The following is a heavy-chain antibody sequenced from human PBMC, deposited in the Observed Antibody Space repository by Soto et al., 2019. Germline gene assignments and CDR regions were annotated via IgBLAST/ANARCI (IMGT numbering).Heavy chain of an antibody. Sequence: GGSLRLSCAASGFSLRTYTMNWVRQAPGKGLEWVSSISISSSDRYCADSVRGRFTISRDNAKNALYLQMNSLRADDTAVYFCVRGMNPLFGGQGTLVTVSS. CDR3: VRGMNPLF. V-gene: IGHV3-21*06. CDR1: GFSLRTYT. J-gene: IGHJ4*01. CDR2: ISISSSDR.